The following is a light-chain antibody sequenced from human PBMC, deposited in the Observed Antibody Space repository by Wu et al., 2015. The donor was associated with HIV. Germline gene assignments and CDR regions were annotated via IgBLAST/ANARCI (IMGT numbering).Light chain of an antibody. CDR3: QKYNTAPWT. J-gene: IGKJ1*01. V-gene: IGKV3-20*01. Sequence: EIVLTQSPGTLSLSPGTRAALSCKASQTIWSDYLAWYQQKPGQAPRLLIFGASSRATGIPDRFSGSGSGTDFTLTISSLQPEDVATYYCQKYNTAPWTFGQGTKVEMK. CDR2: GAS. CDR1: QTIWSDY.